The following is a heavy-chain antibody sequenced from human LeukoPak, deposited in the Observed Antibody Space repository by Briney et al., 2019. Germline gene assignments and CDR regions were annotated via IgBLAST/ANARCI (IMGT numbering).Heavy chain of an antibody. V-gene: IGHV1-69*13. Sequence: ASVKVYCKASGYTFTSYAISWVRQAPGQGLEWMGGIIPIFGTANYAQKFQGRVTITADESTSTAYMELSSLRSEDTAVCYCAREDAYGDSHAFDIWGQGTMVTVSS. J-gene: IGHJ3*02. CDR3: AREDAYGDSHAFDI. CDR1: GYTFTSYA. D-gene: IGHD4-17*01. CDR2: IIPIFGTA.